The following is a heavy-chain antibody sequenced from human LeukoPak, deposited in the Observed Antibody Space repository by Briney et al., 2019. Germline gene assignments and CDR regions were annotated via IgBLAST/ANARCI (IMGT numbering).Heavy chain of an antibody. CDR1: GFTFSSYS. D-gene: IGHD4-17*01. J-gene: IGHJ6*03. V-gene: IGHV3-21*01. Sequence: GGSLRLSCAASGFTFSSYSMNWVRQAPGKGLEWVSSISSSSSYIYYADSVKGRFTISRDNAKNSLYLQMNSLRAEDTAVYYCARDPESTTGYMDVWGKGTTVTVSS. CDR3: ARDPESTTGYMDV. CDR2: ISSSSSYI.